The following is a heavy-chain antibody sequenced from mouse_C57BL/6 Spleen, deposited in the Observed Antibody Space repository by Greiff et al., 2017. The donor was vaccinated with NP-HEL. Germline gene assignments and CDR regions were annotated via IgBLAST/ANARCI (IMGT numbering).Heavy chain of an antibody. CDR3: ARENSGWYFDV. D-gene: IGHD1-3*01. CDR2: ISYDGSN. CDR1: GYSITSGYY. J-gene: IGHJ1*03. Sequence: ESGPGLVKPSQSLSLTCSATGYSITSGYYWNWIRQFPGNQLEWMGYISYDGSNNYNPSLKNTISITRDTSKNQFFLKLKSVTTEDTAAYYCARENSGWYFDVWGTGTTVTVSS. V-gene: IGHV3-6*01.